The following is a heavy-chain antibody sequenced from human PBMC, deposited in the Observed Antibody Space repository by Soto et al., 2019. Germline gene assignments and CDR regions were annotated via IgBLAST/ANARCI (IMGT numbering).Heavy chain of an antibody. CDR1: GFTFTGAW. V-gene: IGHV3-15*07. D-gene: IGHD5-18*01. J-gene: IGHJ4*02. CDR2: IKTRSDGGAT. CDR3: TPQRGYSYGFDY. Sequence: EIQLVESGGGLVKPGGSLRLSCAASGFTFTGAWMNWVQQAAGEGLEWVGRIKTRSDGGATDYAAPVKGRFTISRDDSTNTLYLQMNSLKTEDTAVYYCTPQRGYSYGFDYWGLGTLVAVSS.